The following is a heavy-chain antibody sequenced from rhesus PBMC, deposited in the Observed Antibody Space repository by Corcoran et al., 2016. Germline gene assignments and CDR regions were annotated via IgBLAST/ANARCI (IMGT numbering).Heavy chain of an antibody. J-gene: IGHJ4*01. CDR3: ARDQSTGWSIGY. D-gene: IGHD6S26*01. Sequence: QVQLQESGPGLVKPSETLSLTCAVSGGSVSSSNWWSWIRHPPGKGLEWIGYISGSSGSTYYNPSLKSRVTISTDTSKNQFSLKLSSVTAADTAVYYCARDQSTGWSIGYWGQGVLVTVSS. CDR1: GGSVSSSNW. CDR2: ISGSSGST. V-gene: IGHV4-65*01.